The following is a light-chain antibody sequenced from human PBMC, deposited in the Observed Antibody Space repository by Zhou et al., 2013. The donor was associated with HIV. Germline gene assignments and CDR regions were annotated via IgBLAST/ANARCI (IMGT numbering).Light chain of an antibody. V-gene: IGKV1-NL1*01. Sequence: DIQMTQSPSTLSASVGDRVTITCRASQSISSWLAWYQQKPGKAPKLLLYAASRLESGVPSRFSGSGSGTDYTLTISSLQPEDVATYYGQRTYNAPFTFGQGTRLEIK. CDR1: QSISSW. J-gene: IGKJ5*01. CDR2: AAS. CDR3: QRTYNAPFT.